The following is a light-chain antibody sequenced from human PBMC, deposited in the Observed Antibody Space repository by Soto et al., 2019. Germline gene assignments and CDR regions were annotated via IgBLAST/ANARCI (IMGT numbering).Light chain of an antibody. CDR3: QQYKNWRT. V-gene: IGKV3-15*01. CDR1: QSIDNR. J-gene: IGKJ1*01. CDR2: GAS. Sequence: IVMTQSPATLSVSPGERATLSCRASQSIDNRLAWYQQRPRQAPRLLIYGASTRATGIPARFSGSGSGTEFTLTISGLQSEDFGVYYCQQYKNWRTFGQGTKVDIK.